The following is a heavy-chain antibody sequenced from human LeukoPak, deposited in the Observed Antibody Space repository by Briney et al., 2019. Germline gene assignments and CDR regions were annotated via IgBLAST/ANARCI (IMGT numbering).Heavy chain of an antibody. V-gene: IGHV4-34*01. Sequence: SETLSLTCAVYGGSFSGYYWSWIRQPPGKGLEWIGEINHSGSTNYNPSLKSRVTISVDTSKNQFSLKLSSVTAADTAVYYCAREQWLVMGTIYYYYYMDVWGKGTTATVSS. J-gene: IGHJ6*03. CDR2: INHSGST. CDR1: GGSFSGYY. CDR3: AREQWLVMGTIYYYYYMDV. D-gene: IGHD6-19*01.